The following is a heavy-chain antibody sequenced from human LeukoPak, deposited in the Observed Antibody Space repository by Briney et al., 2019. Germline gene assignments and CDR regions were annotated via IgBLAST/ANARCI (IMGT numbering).Heavy chain of an antibody. Sequence: PSQTLSLTCTVSGGSISSGGYYWSWIRQPPGKGLEWIGYIYHSGSTYYNPSLKSRVTISVDRSKNQFSLKLSSVTAADTAVYYCAREQLERSSGGSYYYYYMDVWGKGTTVTVSS. CDR2: IYHSGST. CDR1: GGSISSGGYY. J-gene: IGHJ6*03. CDR3: AREQLERSSGGSYYYYYMDV. V-gene: IGHV4-30-2*01. D-gene: IGHD1-1*01.